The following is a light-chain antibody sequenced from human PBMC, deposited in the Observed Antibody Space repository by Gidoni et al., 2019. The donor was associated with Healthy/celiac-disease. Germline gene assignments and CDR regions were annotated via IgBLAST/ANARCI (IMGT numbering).Light chain of an antibody. CDR3: MQDLQTPLT. Sequence: DIVMTQSPLSLPVTPGEPASISCRSSQSLLHSNGYNYLDCYLQKPGQSPQLLIYLGSNRASGVPDRFSGSGSGTDFTLKISRVQAEDVGVYYCMQDLQTPLTFXQXTRLEIK. V-gene: IGKV2-28*01. J-gene: IGKJ5*01. CDR2: LGS. CDR1: QSLLHSNGYNY.